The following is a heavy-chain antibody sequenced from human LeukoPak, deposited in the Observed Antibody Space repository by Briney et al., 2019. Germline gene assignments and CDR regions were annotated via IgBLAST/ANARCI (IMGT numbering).Heavy chain of an antibody. V-gene: IGHV4-59*01. D-gene: IGHD3-22*01. CDR1: GGSISSYY. J-gene: IGHJ3*02. CDR3: ARVLQTYYYDSSGYYYASDAFDI. CDR2: IYYSGST. Sequence: SETLSLTYTVSGGSISSYYWSWIRQPPGKGLEWIGYIYYSGSTNYNPSLKSRVTISVDTSKNQFSLKLSSVTAADTAVYYCARVLQTYYYDSSGYYYASDAFDIWGQGTMVTVSS.